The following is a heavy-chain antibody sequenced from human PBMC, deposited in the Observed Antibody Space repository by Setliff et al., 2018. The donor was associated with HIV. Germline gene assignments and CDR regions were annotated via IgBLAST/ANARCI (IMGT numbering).Heavy chain of an antibody. J-gene: IGHJ4*02. CDR1: GYTLVALS. CDR2: FDPEDGER. Sequence: GASVKVSCKVFGYTLVALSIHWVRQAPGKGLEWMGGFDPEDGERINAEKFQGRVTMTADTSTDTAYMALSSLTSEDTSVYYCATDPGRRITFGGVIVNPDYWGQGTLVTVSS. V-gene: IGHV1-24*01. CDR3: ATDPGRRITFGGVIVNPDY. D-gene: IGHD3-16*02.